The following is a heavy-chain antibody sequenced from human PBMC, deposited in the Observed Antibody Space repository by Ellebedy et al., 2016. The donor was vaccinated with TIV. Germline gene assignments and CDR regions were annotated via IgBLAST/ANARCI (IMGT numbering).Heavy chain of an antibody. Sequence: ASVKVSCKASGYTFTSYYMHWVRQAPGQGLEWMGIINPSGGSTSYAQKFQGRVNMTRDTSISTAYMELRSLRSDDTAVYYCAREIVVVVAATLVRWFDPWGQGTLVTVSS. CDR3: AREIVVVVAATLVRWFDP. D-gene: IGHD2-15*01. J-gene: IGHJ5*02. CDR2: INPSGGST. CDR1: GYTFTSYY. V-gene: IGHV1-46*01.